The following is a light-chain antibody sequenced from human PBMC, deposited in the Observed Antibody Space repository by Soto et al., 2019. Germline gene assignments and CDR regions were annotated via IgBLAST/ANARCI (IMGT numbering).Light chain of an antibody. CDR3: QQYGSSPPT. CDR1: ESVNSAY. CDR2: GAS. Sequence: EIVLTQSPVTLSLSPGERATLSCRASESVNSAYLAWYQHRPAQAPRLLIYGASSRATGVPDRFSGSGSGTEFTLTITRLEPADFALYYCQQYGSSPPTFGQGTKVDIK. V-gene: IGKV3-20*01. J-gene: IGKJ1*01.